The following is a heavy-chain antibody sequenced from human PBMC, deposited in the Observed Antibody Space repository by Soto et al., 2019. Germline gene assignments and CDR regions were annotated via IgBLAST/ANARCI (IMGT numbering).Heavy chain of an antibody. D-gene: IGHD1-26*01. V-gene: IGHV1-69*12. J-gene: IGHJ4*02. CDR2: IIPIFGTA. Sequence: QVQLVQSGAEVKKPGSSVKVSCKASGGTFSSYAISWVRQAPGQGLEWMGGIIPIFGTANYAQKFQGRVTXXAXEXXSTAFMELSSLRSEDTAVYYCARGVRSGSPFHIDYWGQGTLVTVSS. CDR1: GGTFSSYA. CDR3: ARGVRSGSPFHIDY.